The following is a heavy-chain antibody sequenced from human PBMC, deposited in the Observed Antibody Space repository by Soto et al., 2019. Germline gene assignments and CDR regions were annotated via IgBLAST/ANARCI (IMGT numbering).Heavy chain of an antibody. CDR3: ARDSNGYKYYYYYGMDV. J-gene: IGHJ6*02. V-gene: IGHV4-61*01. CDR1: GGSVSSGSYY. CDR2: IYYSGST. D-gene: IGHD6-19*01. Sequence: NPSETLSLTCTVSGGSVSSGSYYWSWIRQPPGKGLEWIGYIYYSGSTNYNPSLKSRVTISVDTSKNQFSLKLSSVTAADTAVYYCARDSNGYKYYYYYGMDVWGQGTTVTVSS.